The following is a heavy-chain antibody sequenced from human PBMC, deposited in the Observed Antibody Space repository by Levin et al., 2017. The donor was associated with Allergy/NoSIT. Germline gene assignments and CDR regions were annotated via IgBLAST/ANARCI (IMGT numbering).Heavy chain of an antibody. CDR1: DGSISNYY. CDR2: IYDTGST. V-gene: IGHV4-59*01. J-gene: IGHJ5*02. CDR3: AREVRTTTRARWFDP. Sequence: HSQTLSLTCTVSDGSISNYYWSWIRQPPGKGLEWIGYIYDTGSTNYNPSLESRVTISVDTSKNQFSLRLRSVTTADTAMYYCAREVRTTTRARWFDPWGQGTLVTVSS. D-gene: IGHD4-11*01.